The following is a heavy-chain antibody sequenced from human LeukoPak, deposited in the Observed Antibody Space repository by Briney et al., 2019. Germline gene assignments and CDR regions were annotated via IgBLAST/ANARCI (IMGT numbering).Heavy chain of an antibody. J-gene: IGHJ4*02. CDR2: INPSGGST. D-gene: IGHD2-2*01. V-gene: IGHV1-46*01. Sequence: DSVKVSCKASGYTFTSYYMHWVRQAPGQGLEWMGIINPSGGSTSYAQKFQGRVTMTRDTSTSTVYMELSSLRSEDTAVYYCARGGCSSTSCYPFDYWGQGTLVTVSS. CDR1: GYTFTSYY. CDR3: ARGGCSSTSCYPFDY.